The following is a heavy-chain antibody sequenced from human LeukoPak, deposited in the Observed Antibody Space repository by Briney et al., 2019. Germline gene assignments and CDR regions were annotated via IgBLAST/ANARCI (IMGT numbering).Heavy chain of an antibody. J-gene: IGHJ4*02. V-gene: IGHV4-38-2*02. CDR2: IYHSGST. CDR3: ASQNPYYERPDGIDY. CDR1: GYSISSGYY. D-gene: IGHD1-26*01. Sequence: PSETLSLTCTVSGYSISSGYYWGWIRQPPGKGLEWIGSIYHSGSTYYNPSLKSRVTISVDTSKNQFSLKLSSVTAADTAVYYCASQNPYYERPDGIDYWGQGTLVTVSS.